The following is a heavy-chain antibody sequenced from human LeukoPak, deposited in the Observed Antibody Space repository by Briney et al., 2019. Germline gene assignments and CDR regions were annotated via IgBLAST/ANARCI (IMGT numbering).Heavy chain of an antibody. CDR1: GFTFSSYE. V-gene: IGHV3-48*03. J-gene: IGHJ6*04. D-gene: IGHD3-10*02. Sequence: GGSLRLSCAASGFTFSSYEMNWVRQAPGKGLEWVSYISSSGSTIYYADSVKGRFTISRDNAKNSLYLPMNSLRAEDTAVYFCAELGITMIGGVWGKGTTVTISS. CDR3: AELGITMIGGV. CDR2: ISSSGSTI.